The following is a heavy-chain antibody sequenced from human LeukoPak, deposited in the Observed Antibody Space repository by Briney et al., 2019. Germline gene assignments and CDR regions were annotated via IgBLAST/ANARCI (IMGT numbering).Heavy chain of an antibody. CDR2: ISYDGSNK. J-gene: IGHJ5*02. V-gene: IGHV3-30*18. Sequence: GGSLRLSCAASGFTFSSYDMHWVRQAPGKGLEWVAIISYDGSNKYYADSVKGRFTISRDNSKDTLYLQMNSLRVEDTAVYYCAKKKWELRGNWFDPWGQGTLVTVSS. CDR1: GFTFSSYD. CDR3: AKKKWELRGNWFDP. D-gene: IGHD1-7*01.